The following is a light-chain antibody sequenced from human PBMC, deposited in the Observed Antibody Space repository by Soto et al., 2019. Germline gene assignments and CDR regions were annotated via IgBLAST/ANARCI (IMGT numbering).Light chain of an antibody. J-gene: IGKJ3*01. CDR2: GAS. V-gene: IGKV3-20*01. Sequence: VLTQSPGTLSLSPGERATLSCRASERISSNFLAWYQQRPGQAPRLLIYGASTRASGIPDRFSGSGSGTDFALTISRLEPEDFAVYYCQQYGTSPFTFGPGTTVESK. CDR3: QQYGTSPFT. CDR1: ERISSNF.